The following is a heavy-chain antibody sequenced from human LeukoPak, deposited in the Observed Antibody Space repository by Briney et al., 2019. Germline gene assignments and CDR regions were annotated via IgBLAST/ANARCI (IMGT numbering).Heavy chain of an antibody. CDR2: INHSGST. Sequence: SETLSLTCAVYGGSFSGYYWSWIRQPPGKGLEWIGEINHSGSTNYNPSLKSRVTISVDTSKNQFPLKLSSVTAADTAVYYCARGIQLWIGSPGYWGQGTLVTVSS. V-gene: IGHV4-34*01. J-gene: IGHJ4*02. CDR1: GGSFSGYY. D-gene: IGHD5-18*01. CDR3: ARGIQLWIGSPGY.